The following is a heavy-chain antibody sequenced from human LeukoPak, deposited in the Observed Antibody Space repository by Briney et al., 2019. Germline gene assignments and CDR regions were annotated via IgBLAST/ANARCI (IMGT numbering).Heavy chain of an antibody. D-gene: IGHD3-22*01. CDR3: ARENDTYYYDSSGYYYNWFDP. CDR2: IYYSGST. V-gene: IGHV4-39*02. Sequence: SETLSLTCTVSGGSISSSSYYWGWIRQPPGKGLEWIGSIYYSGSTYYNPSLKSRVTISVDTSKNQFSLKLSSVTAADTAVYYCARENDTYYYDSSGYYYNWFDPWGQGTLVTVSS. J-gene: IGHJ5*02. CDR1: GGSISSSSYY.